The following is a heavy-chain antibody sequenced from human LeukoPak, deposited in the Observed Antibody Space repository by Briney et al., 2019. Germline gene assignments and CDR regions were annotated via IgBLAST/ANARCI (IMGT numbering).Heavy chain of an antibody. CDR3: AKPMTTVTTHPLPFDY. Sequence: GSLRLSCAASGFTFSSYGMHWVRQAPGKGLEWVAFIRHDGSNKYYADSVKGRFTISRDNSKNTLYLQMNSLRAEDTAVYYCAKPMTTVTTHPLPFDYWGQGTLVTVSS. CDR1: GFTFSSYG. V-gene: IGHV3-30*02. J-gene: IGHJ4*02. D-gene: IGHD4-17*01. CDR2: IRHDGSNK.